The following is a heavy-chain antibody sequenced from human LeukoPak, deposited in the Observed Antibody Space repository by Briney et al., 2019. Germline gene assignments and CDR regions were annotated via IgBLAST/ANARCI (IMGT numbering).Heavy chain of an antibody. CDR3: ARDRRPIVPDAFAI. V-gene: IGHV3-21*01. D-gene: IGHD2-15*01. CDR1: GFTFSSYS. Sequence: GGSLRLSCAASGFTFSSYSMNWVRQAPGKGLEWVSSISSSSSYIYYADSVKGRFTISRDNAKNSLYLQMNSLRAEDTAVYYCARDRRPIVPDAFAIWGQGTMVTVSS. J-gene: IGHJ3*02. CDR2: ISSSSSYI.